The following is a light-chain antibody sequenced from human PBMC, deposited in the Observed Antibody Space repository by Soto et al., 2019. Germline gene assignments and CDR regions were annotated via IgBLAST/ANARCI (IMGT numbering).Light chain of an antibody. CDR1: QGINSY. V-gene: IGKV1-9*01. CDR3: QQFNSYPLLFT. J-gene: IGKJ3*01. Sequence: DIQLTQSPSFLSASVGDRVTITCRASQGINSYLAWYQQTPGKAPKLLIYATSTLQTGVPSRFSGSGSGTEFTLTISSLQPEDFATYDCQQFNSYPLLFTFGPGTRVEIK. CDR2: ATS.